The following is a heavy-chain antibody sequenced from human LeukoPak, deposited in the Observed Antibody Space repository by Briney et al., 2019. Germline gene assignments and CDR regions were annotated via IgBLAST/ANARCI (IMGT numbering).Heavy chain of an antibody. Sequence: PSETLSLTCAVSGGSISSSSYYWGWIRQPPGKGLEWIGSIYYSGSTYYNPSLKSRVTISVDTSKNQFSLKLSSVTAADTAVYYCARGSASYYYYMDVWGKGTTVTVSS. V-gene: IGHV4-39*07. CDR2: IYYSGST. CDR1: GGSISSSSYY. J-gene: IGHJ6*03. CDR3: ARGSASYYYYMDV.